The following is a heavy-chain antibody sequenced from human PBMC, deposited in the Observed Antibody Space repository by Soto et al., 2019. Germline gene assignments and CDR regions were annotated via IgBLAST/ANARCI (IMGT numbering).Heavy chain of an antibody. CDR1: GGSISSSNW. J-gene: IGHJ4*02. CDR3: ASERYSGSYYVTY. V-gene: IGHV4-4*02. Sequence: SETLSLTFAVAGGSISSSNWWSWVRQPPGKGLEWIGEIYHSGSTNYNPSLKSRVTISVDKSKNQFSLKLSSVTAADTAVYYCASERYSGSYYVTYWGQGTLVTVSS. CDR2: IYHSGST. D-gene: IGHD1-26*01.